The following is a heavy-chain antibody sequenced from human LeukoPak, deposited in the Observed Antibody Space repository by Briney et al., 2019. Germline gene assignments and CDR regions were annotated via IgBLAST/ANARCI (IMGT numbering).Heavy chain of an antibody. V-gene: IGHV4-59*12. J-gene: IGHJ4*02. Sequence: SETLSLTCTVSGGSISSYYWSWIRQPPGKGLEWIGYIYYSGSTNYNPSLKSRVTISVDTSKNQFSLKLSSVTAADTAVYYCAREVDIVDHDRNSGDYWGQGTLVTVSS. CDR2: IYYSGST. CDR3: AREVDIVDHDRNSGDY. CDR1: GGSISSYY. D-gene: IGHD5-12*01.